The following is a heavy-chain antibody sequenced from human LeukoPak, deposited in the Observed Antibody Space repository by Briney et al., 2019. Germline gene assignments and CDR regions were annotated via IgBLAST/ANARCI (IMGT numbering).Heavy chain of an antibody. CDR2: INPNSGGT. D-gene: IGHD2-8*01. V-gene: IGHV1-2*02. CDR3: ARDSMYGYYYYMDV. J-gene: IGHJ6*03. Sequence: ASVKVSCKASGYTFTGYYMHWVRQAPGQGLEWMGWINPNSGGTNYAQKFQGRVTMTRDTSISTAYMELSRLRSDDTAVYYCARDSMYGYYYYMDVWGKGTTVTVSS. CDR1: GYTFTGYY.